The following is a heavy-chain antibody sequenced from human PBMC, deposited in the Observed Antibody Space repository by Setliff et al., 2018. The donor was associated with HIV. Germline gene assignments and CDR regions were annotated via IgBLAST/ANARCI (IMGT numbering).Heavy chain of an antibody. CDR3: ARDNLYYNLYDGSPVYGMDV. CDR1: GFIFTNAW. J-gene: IGHJ6*02. V-gene: IGHV3-15*01. D-gene: IGHD3-3*01. CDR2: IKSKTDGETE. Sequence: GSLRLSCETSGFIFTNAWMSWVRQAPGKGLEWVGRIKSKTDGETEDYAAPVKGRFTISRDNSKNSLYLQMNGLRVEDTGVYYCARDNLYYNLYDGSPVYGMDVWGQGTTVTV.